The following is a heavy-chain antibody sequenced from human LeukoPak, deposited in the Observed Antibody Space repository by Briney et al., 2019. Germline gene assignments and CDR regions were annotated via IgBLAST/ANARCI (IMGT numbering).Heavy chain of an antibody. V-gene: IGHV3-9*01. J-gene: IGHJ5*02. CDR3: AKDRGYSGYDSLWFDP. CDR2: ISWNSGSI. CDR1: GFTFDDYA. D-gene: IGHD5-12*01. Sequence: GGSLRLSCAASGFTFDDYAMHWVRQAPGKGLEWVSGISWNSGSIGYADSVKGRFTISRDNAKNSLYLQMNSLRAEDTALYYCAKDRGYSGYDSLWFDPWGQGTLVTVS.